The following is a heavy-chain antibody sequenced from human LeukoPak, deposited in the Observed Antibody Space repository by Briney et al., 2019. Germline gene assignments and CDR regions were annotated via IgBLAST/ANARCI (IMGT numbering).Heavy chain of an antibody. V-gene: IGHV4-34*01. CDR1: GGSISSYY. D-gene: IGHD3-22*01. CDR2: INHSGST. J-gene: IGHJ6*02. CDR3: ARDYDIGMDV. Sequence: PSETLSLTCTVSGGSISSYYWSWIRQPPGKGLEWIGEINHSGSTNYNPSLKSRVTTSVDTSKNQFSLKLSSVTAADTAVYYCARDYDIGMDVWGQGTTVTVSS.